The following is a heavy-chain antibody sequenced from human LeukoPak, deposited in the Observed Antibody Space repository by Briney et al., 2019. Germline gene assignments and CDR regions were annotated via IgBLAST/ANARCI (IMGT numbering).Heavy chain of an antibody. J-gene: IGHJ4*02. CDR3: ARVRYCSSTSCYPSFDY. V-gene: IGHV4-31*03. Sequence: SETLSLTCTVSGGSISSGGYCWSWIRQHPGKGLEWIGYIYYSGSTYYNPSLKSRVTISVDTSKNQFSLKLSSVTAADTAVYYCARVRYCSSTSCYPSFDYWGQGTLVTVSS. D-gene: IGHD2-2*01. CDR1: GGSISSGGYC. CDR2: IYYSGST.